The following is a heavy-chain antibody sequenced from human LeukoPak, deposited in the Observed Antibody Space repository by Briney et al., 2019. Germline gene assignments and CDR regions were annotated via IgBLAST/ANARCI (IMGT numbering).Heavy chain of an antibody. CDR3: AKSLERRGDDWFDP. Sequence: SETLSLTCAVSGGSISSYYWSWIRQPPRKGLEWIGCISYSGSTNYNPSLKSRVTISVDTSKNLFSLKLSSVTAADTAVYYCAKSLERRGDDWFDPWGQGTLVTVSS. V-gene: IGHV4-59*01. CDR2: ISYSGST. CDR1: GGSISSYY. D-gene: IGHD1-1*01. J-gene: IGHJ5*01.